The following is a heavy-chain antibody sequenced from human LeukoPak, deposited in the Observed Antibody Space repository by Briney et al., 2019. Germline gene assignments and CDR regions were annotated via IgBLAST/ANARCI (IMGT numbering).Heavy chain of an antibody. D-gene: IGHD3-10*01. Sequence: GGSLRLSCAASGFMFRAYGMHWVRQAPGKGLEWLAVTSFDGGNTYYAASVKGRFTISRDNSNNTLDLQMNSLRAEDTAVYYCAKDSSSGSSYYFHGMDVWGQGTTVTVSS. J-gene: IGHJ6*02. CDR3: AKDSSSGSSYYFHGMDV. V-gene: IGHV3-30*18. CDR2: TSFDGGNT. CDR1: GFMFRAYG.